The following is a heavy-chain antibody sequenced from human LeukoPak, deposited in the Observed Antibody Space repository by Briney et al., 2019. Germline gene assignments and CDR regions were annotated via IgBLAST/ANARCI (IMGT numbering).Heavy chain of an antibody. CDR2: IDPSDSYT. D-gene: IGHD3-22*01. J-gene: IGHJ4*02. Sequence: GESLKISCKGSGYSFTSYWISWVRQMPGKGLEWMVRIDPSDSYTNYSPSFQGHVTISADKSISTAYLQWSSLKASDTAMYYCARTYYYDSSGLVPGYWGQGTLVTVSS. CDR3: ARTYYYDSSGLVPGY. V-gene: IGHV5-10-1*01. CDR1: GYSFTSYW.